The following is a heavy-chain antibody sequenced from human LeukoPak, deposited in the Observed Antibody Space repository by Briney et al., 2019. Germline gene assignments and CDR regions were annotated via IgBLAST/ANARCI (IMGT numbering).Heavy chain of an antibody. CDR2: INPNSGGT. D-gene: IGHD3-9*01. J-gene: IGHJ4*02. CDR1: GYTFTGYY. CDR3: ARGAYYDILTGFDY. V-gene: IGHV1-2*06. Sequence: GASVKVSCKASGYTFTGYYMHWVRQAPGQGLEWMGRINPNSGGTNYAQKFQGRVTMTRDTSISTAYMELSRLRSDDTAVYYRARGAYYDILTGFDYWGQGTLVTVSS.